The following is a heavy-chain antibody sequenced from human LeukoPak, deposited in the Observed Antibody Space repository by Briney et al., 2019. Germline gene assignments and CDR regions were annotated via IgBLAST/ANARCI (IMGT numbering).Heavy chain of an antibody. J-gene: IGHJ6*02. Sequence: PGRSLRLSCAASGFTFSSYGMHWVRQAPGKGLEWVAVIWYDGSNKYYADSVKGRFTISRDNSKNTLYLQMNSLRAEDTAVYYCARTHKPGIAAAGTNYYYGMDVWGQGTTVTVSS. CDR2: IWYDGSNK. CDR3: ARTHKPGIAAAGTNYYYGMDV. CDR1: GFTFSSYG. D-gene: IGHD6-13*01. V-gene: IGHV3-33*01.